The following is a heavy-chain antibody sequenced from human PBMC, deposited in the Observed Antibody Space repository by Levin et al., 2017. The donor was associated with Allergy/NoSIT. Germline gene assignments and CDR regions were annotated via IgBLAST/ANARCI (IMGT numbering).Heavy chain of an antibody. V-gene: IGHV4-59*01. CDR3: ARATRSSLIYYFDY. D-gene: IGHD6-13*01. Sequence: SPTLSLPCTVSGDSISRFYWSWIRQPPGRGLEWIGNGFYSGTTNYNPSLKSRVTILVDTSKNQFSLKLRSVTAADTAVYYCARATRSSLIYYFDYWGPGTLVTVSS. CDR2: GFYSGTT. J-gene: IGHJ4*02. CDR1: GDSISRFY.